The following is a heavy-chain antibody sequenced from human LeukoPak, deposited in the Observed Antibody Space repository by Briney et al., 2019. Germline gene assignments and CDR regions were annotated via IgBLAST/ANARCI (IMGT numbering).Heavy chain of an antibody. Sequence: SVKVSCKASGGTFSSYAISWVRQAPGQGLDWMGGIIPIFGTANYAQKFQGRVTITTDESTSTAYMELSSLRSEDTAVYYCARGRVNVVVPAAIPVQAFDIWGQGTMVTVSS. D-gene: IGHD2-2*02. J-gene: IGHJ3*02. V-gene: IGHV1-69*05. CDR2: IIPIFGTA. CDR3: ARGRVNVVVPAAIPVQAFDI. CDR1: GGTFSSYA.